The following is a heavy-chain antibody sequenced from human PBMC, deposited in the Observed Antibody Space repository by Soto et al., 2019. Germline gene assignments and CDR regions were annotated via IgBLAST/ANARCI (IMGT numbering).Heavy chain of an antibody. CDR3: ARYIPGVRYYGMDV. V-gene: IGHV3-23*01. CDR1: GFSFSSYA. CDR2: IGESGTPT. Sequence: GGSLRLSCAASGFSFSSYATKWVRQAPRKGLEWVSLIGESGTPTYYADSVKGRFTISRDNSGNTLFLEMYSLRAEDTAVYYCARYIPGVRYYGMDVWGQGTTVTVSS. J-gene: IGHJ6*02. D-gene: IGHD2-2*01.